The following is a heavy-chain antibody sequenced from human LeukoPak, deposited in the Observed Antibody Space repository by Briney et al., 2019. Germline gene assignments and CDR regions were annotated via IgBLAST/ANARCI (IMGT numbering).Heavy chain of an antibody. CDR2: IMPLFNTA. Sequence: SVKVSCKASGGTFSSYSITWVRQAPGQGLEWMGGIMPLFNTANYAQQFQGRVTITTDESTSTAYMELSSLRFEDTAMYYCARVDRYHYYLDVRGKGTTVTVSS. J-gene: IGHJ6*03. V-gene: IGHV1-69*05. CDR1: GGTFSSYS. CDR3: ARVDRYHYYLDV.